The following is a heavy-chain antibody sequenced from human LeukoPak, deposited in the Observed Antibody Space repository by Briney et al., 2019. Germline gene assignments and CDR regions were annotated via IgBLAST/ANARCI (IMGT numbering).Heavy chain of an antibody. J-gene: IGHJ4*02. V-gene: IGHV1-46*01. CDR1: GYTFTNYY. D-gene: IGHD1-14*01. Sequence: GASVKVSCKASGYTFTNYYMHWVRQAPGQGLEWVGIIDPNGGSTTYAQKFQGRLTMTRDKSTSTVYTELSSLRSEDTAVYYCAKDGRTITANPSYFDFWGQGALVTVSS. CDR3: AKDGRTITANPSYFDF. CDR2: IDPNGGST.